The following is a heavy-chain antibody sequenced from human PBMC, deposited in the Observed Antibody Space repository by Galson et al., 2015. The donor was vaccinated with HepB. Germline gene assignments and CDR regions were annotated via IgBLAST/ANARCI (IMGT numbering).Heavy chain of an antibody. CDR3: ARDPPNRIVATLDGPYYYMDV. CDR2: ISSSSSTI. CDR1: GFTFSSYS. D-gene: IGHD5-12*01. V-gene: IGHV3-48*01. Sequence: SLRLSCAASGFTFSSYSMNWVRQAPGKGLEWVSYISSSSSTIYYADSVKGRFTISRDNAKNSLYLQMNSLRAEDTAVYYCARDPPNRIVATLDGPYYYMDVWGKGTTVTVSS. J-gene: IGHJ6*03.